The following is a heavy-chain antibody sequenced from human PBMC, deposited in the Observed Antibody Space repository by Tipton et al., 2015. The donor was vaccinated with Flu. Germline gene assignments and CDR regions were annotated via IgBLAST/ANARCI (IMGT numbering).Heavy chain of an antibody. J-gene: IGHJ4*02. CDR1: GFTFSRFG. Sequence: SLRLSCAASGFTFSRFGMHWVRQAPGKGLQWLAVISFDGSDTHYADSVKGRFTISRDNSKNTVDLQMNSLRADDTAVFYCAKTREISGGSGGSCYSDIGEWGQGTLVTVSP. CDR3: AKTREISGGSGGSCYSDIGE. D-gene: IGHD2-15*01. CDR2: ISFDGSDT. V-gene: IGHV3-30*18.